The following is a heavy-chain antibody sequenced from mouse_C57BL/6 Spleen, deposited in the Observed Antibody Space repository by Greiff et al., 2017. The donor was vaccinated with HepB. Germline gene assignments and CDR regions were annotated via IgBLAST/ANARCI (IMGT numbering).Heavy chain of an antibody. CDR1: GYTFTDYN. D-gene: IGHD1-1*01. CDR2: INPNNGGT. J-gene: IGHJ3*01. Sequence: VQLKQSGPELVKPGASVKIPCKASGYTFTDYNMDWVKQSHGKSLEWIGDINPNNGGTIYNQKFKGKATLTVDKSSSTAYMELRSLTSEDTAVYYCTRGGITTVVAPGFAYWGQGTLVTVSA. V-gene: IGHV1-18*01. CDR3: TRGGITTVVAPGFAY.